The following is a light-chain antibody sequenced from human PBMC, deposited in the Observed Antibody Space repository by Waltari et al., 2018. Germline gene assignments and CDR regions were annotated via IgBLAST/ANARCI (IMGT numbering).Light chain of an antibody. V-gene: IGLV3-21*04. Sequence: SYVLTQPPSVSVAPGKTARITCGGNNIGSKSVHWYQQKPGQAPVLVIYYDSDRPSGSPERFSGSNSGNTATLTISRVEAGDEADYYCQVWDSSSDHFWVFGGGTKLTVL. CDR2: YDS. CDR1: NIGSKS. CDR3: QVWDSSSDHFWV. J-gene: IGLJ3*02.